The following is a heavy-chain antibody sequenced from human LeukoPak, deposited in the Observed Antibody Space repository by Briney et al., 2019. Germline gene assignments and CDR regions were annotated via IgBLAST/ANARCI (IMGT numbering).Heavy chain of an antibody. CDR2: ISSSGSAI. V-gene: IGHV3-48*01. D-gene: IGHD3-22*01. CDR3: ALYYDSSGNTYHLHY. Sequence: PGGSLRLSCAASGFPLSSYSINWVRQAPGKGLEWVSYISSSGSAIYYVDSVKGRFTVSRDNAKNSLFLQMNSPRAEDTAVYYCALYYDSSGNTYHLHYWGQGTLVTVSS. CDR1: GFPLSSYS. J-gene: IGHJ4*02.